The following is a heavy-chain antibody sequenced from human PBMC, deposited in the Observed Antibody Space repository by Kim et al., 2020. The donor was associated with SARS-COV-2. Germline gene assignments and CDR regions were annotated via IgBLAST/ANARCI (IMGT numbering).Heavy chain of an antibody. D-gene: IGHD2-2*01. CDR2: IYYSGST. CDR1: GGSISSSSYY. Sequence: SETLSLTCTVSGGSISSSSYYWGWIRQPPGKGLEWIGTIYYSGSTFHNPSLRTRRTISADTSKNRFFLTLSSVTAADTAVYYCARDIRGALRGIVVVPAATFDPWGQGTLVTVSS. J-gene: IGHJ5*02. V-gene: IGHV4-39*02. CDR3: ARDIRGALRGIVVVPAATFDP.